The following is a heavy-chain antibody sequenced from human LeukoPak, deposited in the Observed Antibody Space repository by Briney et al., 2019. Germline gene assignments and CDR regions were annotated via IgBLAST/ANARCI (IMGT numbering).Heavy chain of an antibody. CDR2: IYYSGST. CDR3: ARLLDYDSSGYYWFDP. CDR1: GGSISSSSYY. D-gene: IGHD3-22*01. J-gene: IGHJ5*02. V-gene: IGHV4-39*01. Sequence: SETLSLTCTVSGGSISSSSYYWGWIRQPPGKGLEWIGNIYYSGSTYYNPSLKSRVTISVDTSKNQFSLKLSSVTAADTAVYYCARLLDYDSSGYYWFDPWGQGTLVTVSS.